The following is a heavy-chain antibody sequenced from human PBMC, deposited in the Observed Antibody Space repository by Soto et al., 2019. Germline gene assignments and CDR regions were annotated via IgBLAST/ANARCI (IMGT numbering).Heavy chain of an antibody. Sequence: SETLSLTCTVSGGSISSGDYYWSWIRQPPGKGLEWIGYIYYSGSTYYNPSLKSRVTISVDTSKNQFSLKLSSVTAADTAVYYCARVLPAAMCALSYWGQGSLVTGSS. D-gene: IGHD2-2*01. J-gene: IGHJ4*02. V-gene: IGHV4-30-4*01. CDR2: IYYSGST. CDR1: GGSISSGDYY. CDR3: ARVLPAAMCALSY.